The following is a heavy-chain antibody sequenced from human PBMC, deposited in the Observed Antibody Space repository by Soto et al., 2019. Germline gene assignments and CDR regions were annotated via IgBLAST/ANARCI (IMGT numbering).Heavy chain of an antibody. D-gene: IGHD5-18*01. J-gene: IGHJ4*02. CDR2: IPPILGRT. Sequence: QVQLVQSGAEVKKPGSSVRFPCKASGAIFSTIGIRWVRQAPAQGLEWMAVIPPILGRTNYAQKFQGRVRITTNESTRTAYMELSSLKSEDTAAYYCATGGRGYSYAPRFYFEYWGQGTLVTVSS. CDR1: GAIFSTIG. V-gene: IGHV1-69*01. CDR3: ATGGRGYSYAPRFYFEY.